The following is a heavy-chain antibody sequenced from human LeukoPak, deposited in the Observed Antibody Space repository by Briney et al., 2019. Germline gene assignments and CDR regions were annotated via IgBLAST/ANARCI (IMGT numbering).Heavy chain of an antibody. Sequence: PGGSLRLSCAASGFTFSSYSMNWVRQVPGKGLEWVSSISSRSSYIYYADSVKGRFTISRDNAKNSLYLQMNSLRAEDTAVYYCARDVMVRGVIVWFDPWGQGTLVTVSS. J-gene: IGHJ5*02. V-gene: IGHV3-21*01. CDR2: ISSRSSYI. CDR1: GFTFSSYS. D-gene: IGHD3-10*01. CDR3: ARDVMVRGVIVWFDP.